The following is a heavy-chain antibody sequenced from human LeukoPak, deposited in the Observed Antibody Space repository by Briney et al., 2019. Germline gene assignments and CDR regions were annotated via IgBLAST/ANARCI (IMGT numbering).Heavy chain of an antibody. V-gene: IGHV4-59*01. CDR3: ARLYYDSSGYYYYFDY. Sequence: KASETLSLTCTVSGXSISSYYWSWIRQPPGKGQEWIGYIYYSGSTNYNPSLKSRVTISVDTSKNQFSLKLSSVTAADTAVYYCARLYYDSSGYYYYFDYWGQGTLVTVSS. J-gene: IGHJ4*02. CDR2: IYYSGST. CDR1: GXSISSYY. D-gene: IGHD3-22*01.